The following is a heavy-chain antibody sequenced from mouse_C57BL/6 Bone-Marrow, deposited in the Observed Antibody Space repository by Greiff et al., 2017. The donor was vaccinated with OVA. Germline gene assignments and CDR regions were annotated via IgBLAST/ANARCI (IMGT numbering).Heavy chain of an antibody. D-gene: IGHD2-2*01. CDR1: GYTFTSYW. CDR2: IYPGNSDT. V-gene: IGHV1-5*01. Sequence: EVQLQQSGPVLARPGASVKMSCKTSGYTFTSYWMHWVKQRPGQGLEWIGAIYPGNSDTSYNQKFKGKAKLTAVTSASTAYMELSSLTNEDSAVYYCTREGFYGYDPFFDYWGQGTTLTVSS. J-gene: IGHJ2*01. CDR3: TREGFYGYDPFFDY.